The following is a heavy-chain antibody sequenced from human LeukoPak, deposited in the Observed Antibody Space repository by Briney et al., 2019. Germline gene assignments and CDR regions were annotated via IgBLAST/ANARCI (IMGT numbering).Heavy chain of an antibody. CDR3: ARADGTIYYFDS. CDR2: IYYSGST. V-gene: IGHV4-31*03. CDR1: GGSISSRAYY. Sequence: SRTLSLTCTVSGGSISSRAYYWSWIRQHPGKGPEWIGYIYYSGSTYYNPSLKSRVIISLNTSKTQFSLKLSSVTAADTAVYYCARADGTIYYFDSWGQGTVVTVSS. J-gene: IGHJ4*02. D-gene: IGHD5-24*01.